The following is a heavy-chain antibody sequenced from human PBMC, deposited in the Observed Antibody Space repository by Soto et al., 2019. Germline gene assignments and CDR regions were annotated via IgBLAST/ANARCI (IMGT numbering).Heavy chain of an antibody. J-gene: IGHJ4*02. CDR2: ISHLEST. CDR1: GASISYGGFS. CDR3: ARGGGYDSFDY. V-gene: IGHV4-30-2*06. Sequence: QLQLQESGSGLVKTSETLSLTCTVSGASISYGGFSWSWIRQSPGKGLAWIGYISHLESTYFHPSFKSRLTMSIDRPRNQLSLKLGSVPAADMAVYYCARGGGYDSFDYWGPGVLVTVSS. D-gene: IGHD5-12*01.